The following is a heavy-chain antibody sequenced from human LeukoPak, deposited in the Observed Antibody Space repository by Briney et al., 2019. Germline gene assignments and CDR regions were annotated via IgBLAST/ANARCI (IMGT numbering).Heavy chain of an antibody. V-gene: IGHV3-23*01. CDR2: ISGSGDST. J-gene: IGHJ4*02. D-gene: IGHD2-2*01. Sequence: GSLRLSCAASGFTVRSNYMSWVRQAPGKGLEWVSGISGSGDSTYYADSVKGRFTISRDNSKNTLYLQMNSLRAEDTAVYSCTRTRGCSSTSCYADYWGQGTLVTVSS. CDR1: GFTVRSNY. CDR3: TRTRGCSSTSCYADY.